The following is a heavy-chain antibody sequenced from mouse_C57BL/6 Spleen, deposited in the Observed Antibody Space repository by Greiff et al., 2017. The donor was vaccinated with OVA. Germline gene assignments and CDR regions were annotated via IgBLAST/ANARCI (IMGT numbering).Heavy chain of an antibody. Sequence: VQLQQPGPELVKPGASVKIPCKASGYTFTDYNMDWVKQSHGKSLEWIGDINPNNGGTIYNQKFKGKATLTVDKSSSTAYMELRSLTSEDTAVYDCERYGYGVGGFDYWGQGTTLTVSS. D-gene: IGHD2-2*01. CDR3: ERYGYGVGGFDY. CDR1: GYTFTDYN. CDR2: INPNNGGT. J-gene: IGHJ2*01. V-gene: IGHV1-18*01.